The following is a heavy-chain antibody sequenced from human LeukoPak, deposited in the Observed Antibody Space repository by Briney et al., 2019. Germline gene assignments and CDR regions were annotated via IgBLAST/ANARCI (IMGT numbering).Heavy chain of an antibody. V-gene: IGHV1-2*02. Sequence: ASVKVSCKASGCTFTGYYMHWVRQAPGQGLEWMGWINPNSGGTNYAQKFQGRVTMTRDTSTSTVYMELSSLRSEDTAVYYCARDCKYYYSSGSYFYSYYYYYYMDVWGKGTTVTISS. CDR2: INPNSGGT. CDR3: ARDCKYYYSSGSYFYSYYYYYYMDV. J-gene: IGHJ6*03. CDR1: GCTFTGYY. D-gene: IGHD3-10*01.